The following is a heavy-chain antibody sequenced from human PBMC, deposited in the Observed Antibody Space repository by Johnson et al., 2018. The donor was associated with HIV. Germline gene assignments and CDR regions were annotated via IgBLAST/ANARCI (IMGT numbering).Heavy chain of an antibody. CDR1: GFTFSSYG. CDR2: ISYDGSNK. CDR3: AKDRCDYVLDAFDI. J-gene: IGHJ3*02. V-gene: IGHV3-30*18. D-gene: IGHD4-17*01. Sequence: QVQLVESGGGVVQPGRSLRLSCAASGFTFSSYGMHWVRQAPGKGLEWVAVISYDGSNKYYADSVKGRFTISRDNAKNSLYLQMNSLRAEDTSVYYCAKDRCDYVLDAFDIWGQGTMVTVSS.